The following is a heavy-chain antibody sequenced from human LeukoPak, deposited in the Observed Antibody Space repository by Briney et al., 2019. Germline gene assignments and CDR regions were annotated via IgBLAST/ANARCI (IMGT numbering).Heavy chain of an antibody. D-gene: IGHD2-2*01. J-gene: IGHJ6*02. CDR1: GGSISSYY. CDR3: ARHSLGYCSSTSCYPPKNYYYGMDV. Sequence: PSETLSLTCTVSGGSISSYYWSWIRQPPGKGLEWIGYIYYSGSTNYNPSPKSRVTISVDTSKNQFSLKLSSVTAADTAVYYCARHSLGYCSSTSCYPPKNYYYGMDVWGQGTTVTVSS. CDR2: IYYSGST. V-gene: IGHV4-59*08.